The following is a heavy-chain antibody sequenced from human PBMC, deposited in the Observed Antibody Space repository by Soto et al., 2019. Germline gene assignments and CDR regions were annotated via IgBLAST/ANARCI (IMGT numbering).Heavy chain of an antibody. CDR1: GFTFSDHY. D-gene: IGHD3-10*01. CDR2: SKNRGQGFAT. J-gene: IGHJ4*02. CDR3: VLWVRGGRNY. Sequence: PGGSLRLSCATSGFTFSDHYLDWVRQAAGKGLEWVGRSKNRGQGFATEYAASVQGRFTISRDDSKSSLYLHMNSLKTEDTAGYYCVLWVRGGRNYWGQGTLVTVSS. V-gene: IGHV3-72*01.